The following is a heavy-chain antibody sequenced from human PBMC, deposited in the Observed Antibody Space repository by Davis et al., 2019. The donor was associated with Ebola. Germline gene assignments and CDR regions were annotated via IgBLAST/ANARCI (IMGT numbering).Heavy chain of an antibody. CDR3: ASHYGDDGPFDY. V-gene: IGHV3-21*01. D-gene: IGHD4-17*01. CDR2: ISGSGSNT. CDR1: GFTFSKYA. J-gene: IGHJ4*02. Sequence: GSLRLSCAASGFTFSKYAMNWVRQAPGKGLEWVSAISGSGSNTYYADSVKGRFTISRDNAKNSLYLQMNGLRAEDTAVYYCASHYGDDGPFDYWGQGTLVTVSS.